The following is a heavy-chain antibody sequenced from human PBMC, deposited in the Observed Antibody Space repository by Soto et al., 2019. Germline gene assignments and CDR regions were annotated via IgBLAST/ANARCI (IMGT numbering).Heavy chain of an antibody. J-gene: IGHJ4*02. V-gene: IGHV1-69*13. CDR2: IIPIFGTA. CDR3: ARAGDGYTQGALDY. Sequence: ASVKVSCKASGGTFSSYAISWVRQAPGQGLEWMGGIIPIFGTANYAQKFQGRVTITADESTSTAYMELSSLRSEDTAVYYCARAGDGYTQGALDYWGQGTLVTVSS. D-gene: IGHD5-12*01. CDR1: GGTFSSYA.